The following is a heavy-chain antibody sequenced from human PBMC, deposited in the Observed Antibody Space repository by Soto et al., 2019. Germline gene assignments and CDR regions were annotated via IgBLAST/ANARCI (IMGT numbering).Heavy chain of an antibody. CDR3: ARGGAMGVDY. CDR2: IYFDGITT. J-gene: IGHJ4*02. D-gene: IGHD1-26*01. CDR1: GFTFSSYS. Sequence: GGSLRLSCAASGFTFSSYSMNWVRQAPGKGLEWVSRIYFDGITTNYADSVKGRLTGSRDNAKNTVYLHVNTLRDEDTAVYYCARGGAMGVDYWGQGTLVTVSS. V-gene: IGHV3-74*01.